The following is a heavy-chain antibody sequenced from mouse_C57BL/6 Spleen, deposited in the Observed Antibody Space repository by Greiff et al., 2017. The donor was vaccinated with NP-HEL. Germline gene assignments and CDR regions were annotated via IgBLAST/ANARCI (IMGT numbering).Heavy chain of an antibody. CDR3: ARGRDSLSPFAY. J-gene: IGHJ3*01. CDR2: IDPSDSYT. CDR1: GYTFTSYW. Sequence: QVQLQQPGAELVRPGTSVKLSCKASGYTFTSYWMHWVKQRPGQGLEWIGVIDPSDSYTNYNQKFKGKATLTVDTSSSTAYMQLSSLTSEDSAVYYCARGRDSLSPFAYWGQGTLVTVSA. V-gene: IGHV1-59*01. D-gene: IGHD6-2*01.